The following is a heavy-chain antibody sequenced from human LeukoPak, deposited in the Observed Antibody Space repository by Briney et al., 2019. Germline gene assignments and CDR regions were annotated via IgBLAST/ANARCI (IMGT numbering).Heavy chain of an antibody. Sequence: GGSLRLSCAASGFTFSDYYMSWIRQAPGKGLEWVSYISSSGSTIYYADSVKGRFTISRDNARNSLYLQMNSLRAEDTAVYYCARAANGYYDTNYDYWGQGTLVTVSS. J-gene: IGHJ4*02. V-gene: IGHV3-11*01. D-gene: IGHD3-22*01. CDR1: GFTFSDYY. CDR2: ISSSGSTI. CDR3: ARAANGYYDTNYDY.